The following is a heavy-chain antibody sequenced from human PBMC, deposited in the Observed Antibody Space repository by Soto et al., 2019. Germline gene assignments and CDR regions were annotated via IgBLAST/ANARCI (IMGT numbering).Heavy chain of an antibody. Sequence: SETPSLTCAVLGGSIRSGGFSWGSIRQPPGKGLEWIGYIYHSGSTYYNPSLKSRVTILVDRSKNQFSLKLSSVTAADTAVYYCARGEVVALGYWGQGTLVTVSS. CDR1: GGSIRSGGFS. V-gene: IGHV4-30-2*01. CDR2: IYHSGST. CDR3: ARGEVVALGY. J-gene: IGHJ4*02. D-gene: IGHD2-15*01.